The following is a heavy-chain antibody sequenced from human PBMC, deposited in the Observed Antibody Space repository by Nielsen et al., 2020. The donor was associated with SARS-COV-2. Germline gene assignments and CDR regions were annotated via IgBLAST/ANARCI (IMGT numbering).Heavy chain of an antibody. Sequence: GESLKISCAASGFTFNSYTMNWVRQAPGKGLEWVSSITGSSRYIYSADSVTGRFTISRDNAGNTLYLQMDSLGAEDTAVYYCACRRDGYNYDTFWGQGTLVTVSS. D-gene: IGHD5-24*01. V-gene: IGHV3-21*04. CDR1: GFTFNSYT. CDR3: ACRRDGYNYDTF. J-gene: IGHJ4*02. CDR2: ITGSSRYI.